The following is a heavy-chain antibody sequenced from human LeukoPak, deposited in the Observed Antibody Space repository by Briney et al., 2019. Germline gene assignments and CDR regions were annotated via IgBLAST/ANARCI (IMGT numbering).Heavy chain of an antibody. D-gene: IGHD2-15*01. V-gene: IGHV4-59*01. J-gene: IGHJ5*02. CDR1: GGSISSYY. CDR2: IYYSGST. CDR3: ARALGYCSGGSCSKGGWFDP. Sequence: NPSETLSLTCTVSGGSISSYYWSWIRQPPGKGLEWIGYIYYSGSTNYNPSLKSRVTISVDTSKNQFSLKLSSVTAADTAVYYCARALGYCSGGSCSKGGWFDPWGQGTLVTVSS.